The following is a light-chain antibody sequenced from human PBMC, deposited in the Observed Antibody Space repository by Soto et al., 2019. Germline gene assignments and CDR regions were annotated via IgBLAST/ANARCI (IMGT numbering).Light chain of an antibody. CDR2: AAS. CDR1: QTVRNNY. CDR3: QQYYDWPIT. J-gene: IGKJ5*01. Sequence: EFVLPPSPGTLSFSKVERDTLSCRASQTVRNNYLTWYHQKPGQAPRLLIYAASTRAAGIPARFSGSGSGTDFTLTISSLQSEEFAIDDGQQYYDWPITVGQGTRLDIK. V-gene: IGKV3D-7*01.